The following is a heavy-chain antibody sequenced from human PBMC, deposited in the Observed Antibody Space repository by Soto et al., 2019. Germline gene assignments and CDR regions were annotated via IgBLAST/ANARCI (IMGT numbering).Heavy chain of an antibody. CDR3: ASRGSPSGYYYVSTPDY. CDR2: IYYSGST. V-gene: IGHV4-39*01. J-gene: IGHJ4*02. Sequence: SETLSLTCTVSGGSISSSSYYWGWIRQPPGKGLEWIGSIYYSGSTYYNPSLKSRVTISVDTSENQFSLKLSSVTAADTAVYYCASRGSPSGYYYVSTPDYWGQGTLVTVSS. D-gene: IGHD3-22*01. CDR1: GGSISSSSYY.